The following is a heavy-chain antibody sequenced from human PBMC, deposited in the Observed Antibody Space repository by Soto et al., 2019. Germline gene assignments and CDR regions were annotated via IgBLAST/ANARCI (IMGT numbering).Heavy chain of an antibody. V-gene: IGHV3-21*01. Sequence: EVQLVESGGGLVKPGGSLRLSCAASGFTFSDYSLNWVRQAPGKGLEWVSFIDSTSSHIYYADSLEGRFTISRDNAKKSLYLEMNSLRAEDTAVYYCARGGPFSSRWHYFFDYWGQGTLVTVSS. D-gene: IGHD6-13*01. J-gene: IGHJ4*02. CDR2: IDSTSSHI. CDR3: ARGGPFSSRWHYFFDY. CDR1: GFTFSDYS.